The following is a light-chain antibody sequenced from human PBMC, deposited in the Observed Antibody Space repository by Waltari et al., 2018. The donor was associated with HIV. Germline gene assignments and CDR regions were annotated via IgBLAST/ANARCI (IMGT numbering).Light chain of an antibody. V-gene: IGKV1-27*01. CDR3: QKYNSAPQT. CDR2: AAF. CDR1: QAISNY. Sequence: DIRMTQSPSSLSASVGDRVTITCRASQAISNYLAWYQKKPGKVPKLLIYAAFTLQTGVPFRFSGTGSGTEFTLTISSLQPEDVATYYCQKYNSAPQTFGQGTKVEIK. J-gene: IGKJ1*01.